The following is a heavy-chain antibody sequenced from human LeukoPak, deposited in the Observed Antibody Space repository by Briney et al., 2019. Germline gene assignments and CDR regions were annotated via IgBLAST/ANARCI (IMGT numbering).Heavy chain of an antibody. CDR3: ARGTYYYDSSGHNWFDP. V-gene: IGHV1-8*03. CDR1: GYTFTSYD. D-gene: IGHD3-22*01. J-gene: IGHJ5*02. Sequence: EASVKVSCKASGYTFTSYDINWVRRATGQGLEWMGWMNPNSGNTGYAQKFQGRVTITRNTSISTAYMELSSLRSEDTAVYYCARGTYYYDSSGHNWFDPWGQGTLVTLSS. CDR2: MNPNSGNT.